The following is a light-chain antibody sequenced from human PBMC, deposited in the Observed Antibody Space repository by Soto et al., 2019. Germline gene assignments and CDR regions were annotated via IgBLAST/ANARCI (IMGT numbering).Light chain of an antibody. J-gene: IGKJ1*01. CDR1: QTVNNN. CDR2: GAS. V-gene: IGKV3-15*01. Sequence: VMTQAPATLSVSPGEGATLSCRASQTVNNNVAWYQLKDGQVPRLLIYGASTRATDIPARFSGSGSGTDFTLTISRLEPEDFAVYYCQYYGTSPQTFGQGTKVDIK. CDR3: QYYGTSPQT.